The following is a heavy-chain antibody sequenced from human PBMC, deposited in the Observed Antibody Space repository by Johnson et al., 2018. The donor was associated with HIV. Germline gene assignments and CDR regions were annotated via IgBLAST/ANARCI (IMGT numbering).Heavy chain of an antibody. CDR1: GFTFSSYV. D-gene: IGHD4-17*01. CDR2: IYSGGST. CDR3: ARVLTTVTTGDAFDI. J-gene: IGHJ3*02. V-gene: IGHV3-NL1*01. Sequence: QEQLVESGGGVVQPGGSLRLSCAASGFTFSSYVMHWVRQAPGKGLEWVSVIYSGGSTYYADSVKGRFTISRDNSKNTLYLQMNSLRAEDTAVYYCARVLTTVTTGDAFDIWGQGTMVTVSS.